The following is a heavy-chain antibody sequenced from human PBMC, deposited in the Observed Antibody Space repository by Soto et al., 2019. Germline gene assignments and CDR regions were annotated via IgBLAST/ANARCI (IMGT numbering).Heavy chain of an antibody. CDR1: GGSVSSGNYY. CDR2: IFHTGTT. CDR3: AREVGYAPTYNWFDP. Sequence: SETLSLTCTVSGGSVSSGNYYWSWIRQPPGKGLEWIGYIFHTGTTNYNPSLKSRVTISVDRSKNQFSLKLSSVTAADTAVYYCAREVGYAPTYNWFDPWGQGPLVTVSS. J-gene: IGHJ5*02. V-gene: IGHV4-61*01. D-gene: IGHD5-12*01.